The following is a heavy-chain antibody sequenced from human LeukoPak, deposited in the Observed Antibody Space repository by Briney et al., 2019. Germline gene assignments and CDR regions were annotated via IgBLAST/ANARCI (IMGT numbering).Heavy chain of an antibody. CDR1: GYTFTSYG. D-gene: IGHD7-27*01. Sequence: ASVKVSCKASGYTFTSYGISWVRQAPGQGLEWMGWISAYNGNTNYAQKLQGRVTMTTDTSTSTAYMELRSLRSDDTAVYYCARDWANWGSGAFDMWGQGTMVTVSS. CDR3: ARDWANWGSGAFDM. J-gene: IGHJ3*02. CDR2: ISAYNGNT. V-gene: IGHV1-18*01.